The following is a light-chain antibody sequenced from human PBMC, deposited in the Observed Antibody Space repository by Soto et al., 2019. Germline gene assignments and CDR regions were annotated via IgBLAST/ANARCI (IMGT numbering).Light chain of an antibody. Sequence: QSALSQPASVSGSPGQSITISCTGTSSDIGRYNYVSWYQQHPGMAPQLLIYEVSDRPSGVSNRFSGSKSGNMASLTISGLQAEDEADYFCTSYTTTSAVIFGGGTKLTVL. V-gene: IGLV2-14*01. CDR1: SSDIGRYNY. J-gene: IGLJ2*01. CDR3: TSYTTTSAVI. CDR2: EVS.